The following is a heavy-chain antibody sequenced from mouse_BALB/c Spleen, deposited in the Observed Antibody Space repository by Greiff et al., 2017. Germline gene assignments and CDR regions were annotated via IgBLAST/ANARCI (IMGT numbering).Heavy chain of an antibody. CDR1: GYTFTDYA. CDR2: ISTYYGDA. D-gene: IGHD2-2*01. Sequence: QVQLQQSGAELVRPGVSVKISCKGSGYTFTDYAMHWVKQSHAKSLEWIGVISTYYGDASYNQKFKDKATLTADKSSSTAYMQLSSLTSEDSAVYYCAREGIYYGYDEDAMDYWGKGTSVTVSS. CDR3: AREGIYYGYDEDAMDY. J-gene: IGHJ4*01. V-gene: IGHV1-67*01.